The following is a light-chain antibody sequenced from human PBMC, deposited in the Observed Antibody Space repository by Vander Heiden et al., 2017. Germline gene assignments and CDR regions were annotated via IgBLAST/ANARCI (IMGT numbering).Light chain of an antibody. CDR3: QLWNNSLWT. Sequence: EVVLTQSLGTLSLSPGEGDTLSCRASQSVNSSHLAWYQQKPGQAPRLLIYAASNRATGIPDRFSGSGSGTDFTLTISRLEPEDFAVYYWQLWNNSLWTFGQGTKLEIK. J-gene: IGKJ1*01. CDR1: QSVNSSH. CDR2: AAS. V-gene: IGKV3-20*01.